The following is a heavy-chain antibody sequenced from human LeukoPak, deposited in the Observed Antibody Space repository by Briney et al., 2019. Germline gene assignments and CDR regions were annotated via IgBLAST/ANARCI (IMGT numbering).Heavy chain of an antibody. V-gene: IGHV4-61*01. J-gene: IGHJ4*02. CDR2: MSNSGHT. D-gene: IGHD6-13*01. Sequence: SETLSLTCTVSGDSVNSANYYWSWIRPPPGKGLEWVGFMSNSGHTDSTPSLKSRVTISVDTSRSQFSLKLNSVTAADTAVYYCARVSAAGTGPDSWGQGTLVTVSS. CDR3: ARVSAAGTGPDS. CDR1: GDSVNSANYY.